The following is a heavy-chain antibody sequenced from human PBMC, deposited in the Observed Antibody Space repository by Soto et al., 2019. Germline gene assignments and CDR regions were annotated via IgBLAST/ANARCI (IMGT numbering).Heavy chain of an antibody. CDR3: AKDIGRYGGHYYYYYMDV. J-gene: IGHJ6*03. D-gene: IGHD1-20*01. CDR2: ISWNSGSI. V-gene: IGHV3-9*01. CDR1: GFTFDDYA. Sequence: PGGSLRLSCAASGFTFDDYAMHWVRQAPGKGLEWVSGISWNSGSIGYADSVKGRFTISRDNAKNSLYLQMNSLRAEDTALYYCAKDIGRYGGHYYYYYMDVWGKGTTVTVSS.